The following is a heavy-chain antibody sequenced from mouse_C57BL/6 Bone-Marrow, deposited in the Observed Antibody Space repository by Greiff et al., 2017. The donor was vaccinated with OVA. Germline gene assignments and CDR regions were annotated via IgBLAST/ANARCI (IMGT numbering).Heavy chain of an antibody. Sequence: EVQGVESGGGLVKPGGSLKLSCAASGFTFSSYTMSWVRQTPEKRLEWVATLSGGGGNTYYPDSVKGRFTISRDNAKNTLYLQMSSLRSEDTALYYCARMGGSPYFDYWGQGTTLTVSS. D-gene: IGHD1-1*01. CDR2: LSGGGGNT. CDR3: ARMGGSPYFDY. J-gene: IGHJ2*01. CDR1: GFTFSSYT. V-gene: IGHV5-9*01.